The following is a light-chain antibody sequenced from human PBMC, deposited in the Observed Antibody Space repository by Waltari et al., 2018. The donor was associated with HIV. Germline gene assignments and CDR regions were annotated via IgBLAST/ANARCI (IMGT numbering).Light chain of an antibody. J-gene: IGLJ1*01. Sequence: SYVLTQPPSVSVAPGQTASITCGGNNIGSKGVHWYQQKPGQAPVLVVYDDSDRPSRIPERFSGSNSGNTATLTISTVEAGDEADYYCQVCDTSNDHPYVFGTGTKVTVL. CDR1: NIGSKG. V-gene: IGLV3-21*02. CDR2: DDS. CDR3: QVCDTSNDHPYV.